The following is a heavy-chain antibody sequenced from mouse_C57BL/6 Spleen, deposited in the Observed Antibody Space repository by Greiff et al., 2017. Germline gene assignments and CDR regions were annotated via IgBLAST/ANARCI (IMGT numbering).Heavy chain of an antibody. J-gene: IGHJ4*01. V-gene: IGHV1-64*01. D-gene: IGHD1-1*01. Sequence: VKLQQPGAELVKPGASVKLSCKASGYTFTSYWMHWVKQRPGQGLEWIGMIHPNSGSTNYNEKFKSKATLTVEKSSSTAYMQLSSRTSEDSAVYYCAREGGYYYGSSSYYAMDYWGQGTSVTVSS. CDR3: AREGGYYYGSSSYYAMDY. CDR2: IHPNSGST. CDR1: GYTFTSYW.